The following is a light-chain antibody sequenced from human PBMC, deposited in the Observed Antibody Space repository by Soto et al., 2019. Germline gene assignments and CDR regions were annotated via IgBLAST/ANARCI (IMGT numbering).Light chain of an antibody. CDR3: GTWDSTLTVVV. CDR2: DNN. J-gene: IGLJ3*02. CDR1: NSNIGKNY. Sequence: QSVLTQPPSVSAAPGQKVTIYCSGSNSNIGKNYVSWYQQLPGTAPKLLIYDNNQRPSGIPDRFSGSKSDTSATLGITGLQTGDEADYYCGTWDSTLTVVVFGGGTTLTVL. V-gene: IGLV1-51*01.